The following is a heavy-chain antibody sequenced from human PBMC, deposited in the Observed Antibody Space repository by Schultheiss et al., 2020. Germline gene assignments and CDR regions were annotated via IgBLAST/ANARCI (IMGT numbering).Heavy chain of an antibody. CDR1: GFTFSSYA. J-gene: IGHJ3*02. V-gene: IGHV3-49*04. Sequence: GGSLRLSCAASGFTFSSYAMHWVRQAPGKGLEWVGFIRNKAYGGTTDYAASVKGRFTISRDDSKSIAYLQMNSLKTEDTAVYYCTRDRDIVVVVAARMDAFDIWGQGTMVTVSS. CDR3: TRDRDIVVVVAARMDAFDI. CDR2: IRNKAYGGTT. D-gene: IGHD2-15*01.